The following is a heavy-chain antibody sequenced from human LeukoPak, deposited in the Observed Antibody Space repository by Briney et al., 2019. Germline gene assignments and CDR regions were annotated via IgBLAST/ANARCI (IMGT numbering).Heavy chain of an antibody. V-gene: IGHV4-4*02. CDR1: GGSISSSNW. CDR3: ASTYGSGTPSAY. Sequence: NPSGTLSLTCAVSGGSISSSNWWSWVRQPPGKGLEWIGEIYHSGSTNYNPSLKSRVTISVDKSKNQFSLKLSSVTAADTAVYYCASTYGSGTPSAYWGQGTLVTVSS. CDR2: IYHSGST. J-gene: IGHJ4*02. D-gene: IGHD3-10*01.